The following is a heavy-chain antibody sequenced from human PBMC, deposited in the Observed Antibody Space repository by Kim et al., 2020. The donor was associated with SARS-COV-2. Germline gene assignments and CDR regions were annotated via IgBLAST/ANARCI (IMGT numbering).Heavy chain of an antibody. D-gene: IGHD3-10*01. J-gene: IGHJ5*01. V-gene: IGHV4-59*08. CDR3: ARRVSIGNLGSSDPRNWL. Sequence: SETLSLTCTVSGDSITHYFWNWIRQSPGNGLEWIGHVSHSGNNVYNPSFESRVTLFMDTAKNQFSLNLRSVTDADTAVYYCARRVSIGNLGSSDPRNWL. CDR1: GDSITHYF. CDR2: VSHSGNN.